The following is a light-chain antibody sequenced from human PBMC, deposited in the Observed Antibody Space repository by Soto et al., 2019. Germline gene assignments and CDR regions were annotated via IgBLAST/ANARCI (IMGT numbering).Light chain of an antibody. J-gene: IGLJ3*02. CDR3: AAWDDSLNGWV. CDR2: SNN. CDR1: SSNIGSDT. V-gene: IGLV1-44*01. Sequence: QSVLTQPPSASGTPGQRVTISCSGSSSNIGSDTVNWYQQLPGTAPKLLIYSNNQRPSGVPDRFSGSKSGISVSLAISELQSEDEADYYCAAWDDSLNGWVFGGGTKLTVL.